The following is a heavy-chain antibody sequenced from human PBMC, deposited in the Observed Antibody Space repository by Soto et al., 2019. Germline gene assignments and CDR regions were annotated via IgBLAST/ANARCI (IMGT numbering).Heavy chain of an antibody. J-gene: IGHJ5*02. V-gene: IGHV4-4*07. CDR3: VRDGTKTLRDWFDP. CDR2: IYATGTT. CDR1: GASISGYY. Sequence: QVQLQESGPGLVKPSETLSLTCTVSGASISGYYWSWMRKSAGKGLEWIGRIYATGTTDYNPSLQSRVMMSVDTSKKQFSLKLRSVTAADTAVYYCVRDGTKTLRDWFDPWGQGISVTVSS. D-gene: IGHD1-1*01.